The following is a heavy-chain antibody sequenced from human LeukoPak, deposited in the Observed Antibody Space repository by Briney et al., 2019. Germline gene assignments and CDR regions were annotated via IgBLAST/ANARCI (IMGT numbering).Heavy chain of an antibody. D-gene: IGHD3-22*01. Sequence: SETLSLTCTVSGGSISSYYWSWIRQPPGKGLEWIGEINHSGSTNYNPSLKSRVTISVDTSKNQFSLKLSSVTAADTAVYYCASFDYYDSSGPNYYYYYMDVWGKGTTVTVSS. V-gene: IGHV4-34*01. J-gene: IGHJ6*03. CDR1: GGSISSYY. CDR3: ASFDYYDSSGPNYYYYYMDV. CDR2: INHSGST.